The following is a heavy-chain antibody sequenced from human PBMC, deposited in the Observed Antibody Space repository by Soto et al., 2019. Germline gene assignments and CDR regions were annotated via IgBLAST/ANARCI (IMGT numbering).Heavy chain of an antibody. CDR1: GFTFSSYA. J-gene: IGHJ4*02. Sequence: GGSLRLSCAASGFTFSSYAMSWVRQAPGKGLEWVSAISGSGGSTYYADSVKGRFTISRDNSKNTLYLQMNSLRAEDTAVYYCANQEVQLTYFDYWGQGTLVTVSS. V-gene: IGHV3-23*01. CDR3: ANQEVQLTYFDY. CDR2: ISGSGGST. D-gene: IGHD5-18*01.